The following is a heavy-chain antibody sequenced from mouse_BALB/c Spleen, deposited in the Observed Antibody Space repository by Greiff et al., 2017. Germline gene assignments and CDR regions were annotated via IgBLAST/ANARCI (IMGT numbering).Heavy chain of an antibody. J-gene: IGHJ1*01. CDR3: ARSGYYGSSPHWYFDV. D-gene: IGHD1-1*01. V-gene: IGHV1-82*01. CDR2: IYPGDGDT. CDR1: GYAFSSSW. Sequence: QVHVKQSGPELVKPGASVKISCKASGYAFSSSWMNWVKQRPGQGLEWIGRIYPGDGDTNYNGKFKGKATLTADKSSSTAYMQLSSLTSVDSAVYFCARSGYYGSSPHWYFDVWGAGTTVTVSS.